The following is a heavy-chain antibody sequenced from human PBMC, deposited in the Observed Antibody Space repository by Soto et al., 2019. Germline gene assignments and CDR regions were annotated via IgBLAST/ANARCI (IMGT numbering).Heavy chain of an antibody. J-gene: IGHJ3*02. CDR3: VRESRYCSGGSCSIMGDAFDI. Sequence: EVQLVESGGGLVQPGGSLRLSCVASGFSVTDIYMNWVRQAPGKGLEWVSVIYNEFTDYADSVRGRFSISTDSSKNALYLQMNSLRAEDSAVYYCVRESRYCSGGSCSIMGDAFDIWGQGTQVTVSS. V-gene: IGHV3-66*01. CDR1: GFSVTDIY. D-gene: IGHD2-15*01. CDR2: IYNEFT.